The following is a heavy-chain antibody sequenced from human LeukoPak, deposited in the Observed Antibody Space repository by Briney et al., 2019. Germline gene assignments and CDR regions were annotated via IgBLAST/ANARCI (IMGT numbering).Heavy chain of an antibody. J-gene: IGHJ4*02. Sequence: SQTLSLTCTVSGGAITNDGYYWTWIRQHPGKGLEWIAYIYVTGSTYYNPSLQSRVTMSLDTSKNQFSLELKSVTAADTAVYYCARAVKQVVVRFDYWGQGTLVTVSA. D-gene: IGHD2-15*01. CDR2: IYVTGST. V-gene: IGHV4-31*03. CDR1: GGAITNDGYY. CDR3: ARAVKQVVVRFDY.